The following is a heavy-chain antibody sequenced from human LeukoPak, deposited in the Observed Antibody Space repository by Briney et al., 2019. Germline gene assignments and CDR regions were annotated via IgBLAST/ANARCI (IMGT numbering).Heavy chain of an antibody. CDR2: ISSNGGST. V-gene: IGHV3-64*01. J-gene: IGHJ4*02. D-gene: IGHD6-6*01. Sequence: PGGSLRLSCAASGFTFRSCGMHWVRQAPGKGLEYVAAISSNGGSTDYANSVKGRFTISRNNSKNTLYLQMGSLRAEDVAVYYCARISSSYDYDYWGQGTLVTVSS. CDR3: ARISSSYDYDY. CDR1: GFTFRSCG.